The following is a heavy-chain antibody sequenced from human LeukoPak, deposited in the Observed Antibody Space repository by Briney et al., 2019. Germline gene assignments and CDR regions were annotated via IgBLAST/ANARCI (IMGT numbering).Heavy chain of an antibody. J-gene: IGHJ4*02. CDR2: IYPGDSG. CDR1: GYSFNSYW. V-gene: IGHV5-51*01. Sequence: GESLKISCKGSGYSFNSYWIGWVRQMPGKGLEWMGIIYPGDSGYSPSFQGQVTISADKSISTAYLQWSSLKASDTAMYYCASPSDISRGFYFDYWGQGTLVTVSS. D-gene: IGHD3-9*01. CDR3: ASPSDISRGFYFDY.